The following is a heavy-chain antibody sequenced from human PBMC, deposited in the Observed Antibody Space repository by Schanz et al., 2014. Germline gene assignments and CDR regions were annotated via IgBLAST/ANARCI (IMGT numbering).Heavy chain of an antibody. CDR2: IKQEGSEK. CDR1: GFTFTNAW. D-gene: IGHD4-17*01. J-gene: IGHJ4*02. V-gene: IGHV3-7*02. CDR3: LAPDCGMSD. Sequence: EVQLVESGGGLVKPGGSLRLSCATSGFTFTNAWMSWVRQAPGKGLEWVANIKQEGSEKNYVDSVKGRFTISRDNAKNSLFLQKNSLRDEDTAVYYCLAPDCGMSDWGQGTLVTVSS.